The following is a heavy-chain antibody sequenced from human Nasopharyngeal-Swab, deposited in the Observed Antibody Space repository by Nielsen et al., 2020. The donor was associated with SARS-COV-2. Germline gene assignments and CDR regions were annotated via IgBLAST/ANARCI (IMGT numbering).Heavy chain of an antibody. J-gene: IGHJ4*02. CDR2: ISGSGGYT. D-gene: IGHD6-19*01. Sequence: GESLKISCAASRFTFSRYGMSWVRQAPGKGLEWVSTISGSGGYTYYADSVKGRFTISRDNSKNTLYLQMNSLRVEDTAIYYCARGAFEYSSSWYDPYYFDYWGQGTLVTVS. CDR1: RFTFSRYG. CDR3: ARGAFEYSSSWYDPYYFDY. V-gene: IGHV3-23*01.